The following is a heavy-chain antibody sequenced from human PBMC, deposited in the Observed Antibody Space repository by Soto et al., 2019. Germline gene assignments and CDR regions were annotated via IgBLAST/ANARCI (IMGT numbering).Heavy chain of an antibody. CDR3: AKEGCSGGICYGFDY. Sequence: QVQLVESGGGVVQPGRSLRLSCAASAFTFRSYGMHWVRQAPGKGLEWVAVMSWDGSDEFYEETVKGRFTVSRDNSRNTLYLQMNSLRPEDTAVYYCAKEGCSGGICYGFDYWGEGTLVTVSS. CDR2: MSWDGSDE. J-gene: IGHJ4*02. V-gene: IGHV3-30*18. CDR1: AFTFRSYG. D-gene: IGHD2-15*01.